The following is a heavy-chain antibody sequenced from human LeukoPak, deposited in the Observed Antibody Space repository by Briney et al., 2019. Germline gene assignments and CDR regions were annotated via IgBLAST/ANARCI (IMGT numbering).Heavy chain of an antibody. V-gene: IGHV4-34*01. CDR3: ARGIESYGDYGY. D-gene: IGHD4-17*01. J-gene: IGHJ4*02. CDR1: GGSFSGYY. CDR2: INHSGST. Sequence: SETLSLTCAVYGGSFSGYYWSWIRQPPGKGLEWIGEINHSGSTNYNPSLKSRVTISVDTSKNQFSLKLSSVTAADTAIYYCARGIESYGDYGYWGQGILVTVSS.